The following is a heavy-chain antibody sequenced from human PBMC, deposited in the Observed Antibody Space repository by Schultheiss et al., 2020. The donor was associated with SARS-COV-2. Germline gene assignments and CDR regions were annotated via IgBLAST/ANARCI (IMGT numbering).Heavy chain of an antibody. CDR1: GGSFSSYY. CDR3: ARVNTMVRGARQSYYYYYYGMDV. V-gene: IGHV4-34*01. CDR2: INHSGST. Sequence: SETLSLTCAVYGGSFSSYYWSWIRQPPGKGLEWIGEINHSGSTNYNPSLKSRVTISVDTSKNQFSLKLNSVTAADTAVYYCARVNTMVRGARQSYYYYYYGMDVWGHGTTVTVSS. J-gene: IGHJ6*02. D-gene: IGHD3-10*01.